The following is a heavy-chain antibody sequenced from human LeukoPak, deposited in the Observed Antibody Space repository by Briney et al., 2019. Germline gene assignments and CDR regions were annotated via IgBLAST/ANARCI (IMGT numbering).Heavy chain of an antibody. CDR2: ISSSSVYI. CDR1: GFIFSHYG. V-gene: IGHV3-21*01. J-gene: IGHJ6*02. D-gene: IGHD3-10*01. Sequence: GRSPRLSCVASGFIFSHYGMHWVRQAPGKGLEWVSSISSSSVYIYYADSVKGRFTISRDNAKNSLYLQMNSLRAEDTAVYYCARARGLYYYYGMDVWGQGTTVTVSS. CDR3: ARARGLYYYYGMDV.